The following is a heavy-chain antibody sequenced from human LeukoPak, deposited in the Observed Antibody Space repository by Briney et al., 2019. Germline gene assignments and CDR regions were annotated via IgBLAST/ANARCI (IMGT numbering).Heavy chain of an antibody. CDR3: ARASPADFNL. V-gene: IGHV3-53*01. CDR1: GFTVSSNY. Sequence: PGGSLRLSCAASGFTVSSNYMSWVRQAPGKGLEWVSVIYSGGSAYYADSVEGRFTVSRDNAKNTVHLQMNSLRDDDTAVYYCARASPADFNLWGRGTLVTVSS. J-gene: IGHJ2*01. CDR2: IYSGGSA.